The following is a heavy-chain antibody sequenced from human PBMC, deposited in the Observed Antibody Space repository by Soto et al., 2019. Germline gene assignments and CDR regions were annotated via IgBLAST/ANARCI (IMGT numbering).Heavy chain of an antibody. CDR2: IIPILAIT. Sequence: QVQLVQSGAEVKRPGSSVKVSCKASGRTFTSYTFTWVRQAPGQGLEWMGRIIPILAITNYAQKFEGRVTITADKSTSTAYMELSSLTSEDTAVYYCARGGDHYYYYGLDVWGQGTTVTVSS. CDR3: ARGGDHYYYYGLDV. CDR1: GRTFTSYT. V-gene: IGHV1-69*02. D-gene: IGHD3-10*01. J-gene: IGHJ6*02.